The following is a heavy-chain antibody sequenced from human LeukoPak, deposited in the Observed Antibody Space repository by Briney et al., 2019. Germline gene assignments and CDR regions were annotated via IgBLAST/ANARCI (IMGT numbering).Heavy chain of an antibody. J-gene: IGHJ3*01. D-gene: IGHD5-18*01. V-gene: IGHV3-7*01. Sequence: PGGSLRLSCAASGFTFSSFWMSWVRQAPGKGLEWVANIKQDGSERYYVDSVKGRFTISRDNAKNSLYLQMNSLRAEDTAVYYCARELRMQLWSADAFDFWGQGTMVTVSS. CDR3: ARELRMQLWSADAFDF. CDR2: IKQDGSER. CDR1: GFTFSSFW.